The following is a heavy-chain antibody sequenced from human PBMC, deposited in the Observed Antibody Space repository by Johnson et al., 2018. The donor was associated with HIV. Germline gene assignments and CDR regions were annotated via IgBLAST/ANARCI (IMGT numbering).Heavy chain of an antibody. J-gene: IGHJ3*02. Sequence: QVQLVESGGGVVQPGRSLRLSCAASGFTFSSYAMHWVRQAPGKGLEWVAVISYDGSNKYYADSVKGRFTISRDNSKNTLYLQMSSLTTEDTAVYYCATDPIAAAGPDAFDIWGQGTMVNVSS. CDR2: ISYDGSNK. CDR1: GFTFSSYA. V-gene: IGHV3-30*04. CDR3: ATDPIAAAGPDAFDI. D-gene: IGHD6-13*01.